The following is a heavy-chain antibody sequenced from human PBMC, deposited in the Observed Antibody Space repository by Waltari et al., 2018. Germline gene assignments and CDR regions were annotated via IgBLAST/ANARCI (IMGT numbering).Heavy chain of an antibody. Sequence: TASGFTFGDYAMSWVRQAPGKGLEWVGFIRSKAYGGTTEYAASVKGRFTISRDDSKSIAYLQMNSLKTKDTAVYYCTRERAVTTSDYWGQGTLVTVSS. CDR1: GFTFGDYA. D-gene: IGHD4-17*01. J-gene: IGHJ4*02. CDR2: IRSKAYGGTT. V-gene: IGHV3-49*04. CDR3: TRERAVTTSDY.